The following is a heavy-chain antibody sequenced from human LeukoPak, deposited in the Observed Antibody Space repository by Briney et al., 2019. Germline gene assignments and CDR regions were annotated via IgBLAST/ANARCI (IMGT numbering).Heavy chain of an antibody. CDR1: GFNFDDYG. CDR2: VNWSGSST. V-gene: IGHV3-20*04. D-gene: IGHD3-22*01. CDR3: ARAHNYDGRDYYYAFSDY. J-gene: IGHJ4*02. Sequence: PGGSLRLSRAASGFNFDDYGMTWVRQAPGRGLEWVSGVNWSGSSTNYADSVKGRFTISRDSATNSLYLQMNSLRAEDTALYYCARAHNYDGRDYYYAFSDYWGQGTLVTVSS.